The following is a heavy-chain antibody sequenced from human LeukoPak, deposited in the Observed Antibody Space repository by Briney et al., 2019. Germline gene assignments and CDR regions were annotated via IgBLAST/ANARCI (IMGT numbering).Heavy chain of an antibody. V-gene: IGHV3-64D*09. CDR3: VKDPLPIVGTSSFDY. D-gene: IGHD1-26*01. J-gene: IGHJ4*02. CDR1: GFTFSSYA. CDR2: IGSNEYNT. Sequence: GGSLRLSCSASGFTFSSYAMHWVRQAPGKGPEYVSAIGSNEYNTYCADSLRGRITISRDNTNNTLYLQISSLSAEDTAIYYCVKDPLPIVGTSSFDYWGQGTLVTVSS.